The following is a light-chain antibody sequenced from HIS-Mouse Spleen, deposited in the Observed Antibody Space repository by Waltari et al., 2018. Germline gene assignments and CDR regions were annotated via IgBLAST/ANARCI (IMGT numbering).Light chain of an antibody. Sequence: SYELTQPPSVSVSPGQTARITCSGDALPKTYAYWYQQKSGQAPVLVIYEDSKRPSGIPERFSGSSSGTMATLTISGVQVEDEADYYCYSTDSSGNHRVFGGGTKLTVL. CDR1: ALPKTY. J-gene: IGLJ2*01. CDR3: YSTDSSGNHRV. V-gene: IGLV3-10*01. CDR2: EDS.